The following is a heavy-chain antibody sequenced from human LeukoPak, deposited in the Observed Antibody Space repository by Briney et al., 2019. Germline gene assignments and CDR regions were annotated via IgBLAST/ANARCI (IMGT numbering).Heavy chain of an antibody. CDR1: GGTFSSYA. V-gene: IGHV1-69*13. J-gene: IGHJ3*02. CDR3: ARGYLGDAFDI. Sequence: SVKVSCKASGGTFSSYAISWVRQAPGQGLEWMGGIIPIFGTANYAQKFQGRVTITADESTSTAYMELRSLRSDDTAVYYCARGYLGDAFDIWGQGTMVTVSS. D-gene: IGHD1-1*01. CDR2: IIPIFGTA.